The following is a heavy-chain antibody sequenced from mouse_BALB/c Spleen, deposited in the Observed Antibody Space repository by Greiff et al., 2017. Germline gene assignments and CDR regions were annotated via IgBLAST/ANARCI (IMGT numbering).Heavy chain of an antibody. V-gene: IGHV1-37*01. CDR2: INPYNGDT. J-gene: IGHJ4*01. Sequence: VQLKESGPELVKPGASVKISCKASGYSFTGYFMNWVKQSHGKSLEWIGRINPYNGDTFYNQKFKGKATLTVDKSSSTAHMELLSLTSEDSAVYYCGRGSGSPYYYAMDYWGQGTSVTVSS. CDR1: GYSFTGYF. CDR3: GRGSGSPYYYAMDY. D-gene: IGHD1-1*01.